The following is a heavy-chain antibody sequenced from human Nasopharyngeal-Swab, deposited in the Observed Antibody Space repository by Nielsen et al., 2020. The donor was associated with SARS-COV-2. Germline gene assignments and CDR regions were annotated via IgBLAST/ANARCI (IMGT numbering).Heavy chain of an antibody. CDR3: ARDDGSYGMDV. Sequence: SETLSLTCTVSGVSITSQYWSWIRQPPGMGLEWIGNIYYKGNTYYNPSLKSRVIISVDTSKNQFSLRLTSVTAADTAVYYCARDDGSYGMDVWGQGTTVTVSS. J-gene: IGHJ6*02. CDR1: GVSITSQY. D-gene: IGHD3-10*01. CDR2: IYYKGNT. V-gene: IGHV4-59*11.